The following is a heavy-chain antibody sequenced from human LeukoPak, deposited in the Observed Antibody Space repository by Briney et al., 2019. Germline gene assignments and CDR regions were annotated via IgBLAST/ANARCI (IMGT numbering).Heavy chain of an antibody. CDR1: GFTFSGYA. D-gene: IGHD4-11*01. J-gene: IGHJ4*02. CDR2: ISYSGDGT. CDR3: AKQDYSNYIGPFDY. Sequence: GGSLRLSCAASGFTFSGYAMSWVRQAPGRGLSWVSPISYSGDGTYYADSVKGRFTISRDNSKKTLFLQMNSLRAEDTAVYYCAKQDYSNYIGPFDYWGQGTLVTVSS. V-gene: IGHV3-23*01.